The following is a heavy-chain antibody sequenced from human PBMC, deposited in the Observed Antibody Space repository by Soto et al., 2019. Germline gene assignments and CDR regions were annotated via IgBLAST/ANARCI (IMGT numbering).Heavy chain of an antibody. CDR3: ARGTGAAVAADY. Sequence: EVQLVESGGGLVQPGGSLRLSCAASGFTFSSYWMSWVRQAPGKGLEWVANIKQDGSEKFYVDSVKGRFTISRDNAKNSLYLQMSSLRAEDTAVYYCARGTGAAVAADYWGQGTLVTVSS. D-gene: IGHD6-19*01. CDR2: IKQDGSEK. V-gene: IGHV3-7*01. CDR1: GFTFSSYW. J-gene: IGHJ4*02.